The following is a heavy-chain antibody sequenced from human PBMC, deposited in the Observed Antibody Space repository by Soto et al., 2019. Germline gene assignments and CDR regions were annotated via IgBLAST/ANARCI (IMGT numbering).Heavy chain of an antibody. CDR3: ARDLLFCSGGSCYSSGAFDI. J-gene: IGHJ3*02. Sequence: GGSLRLSCAASGFTFSSYSMNWVRQAPGKGLEWVSSISSSSSYIYYADSVKGRFTISRDNAKNSLYLQMNSLRAEDTAVYYCARDLLFCSGGSCYSSGAFDIWGQGTMVTVSS. CDR2: ISSSSSYI. V-gene: IGHV3-21*01. D-gene: IGHD2-15*01. CDR1: GFTFSSYS.